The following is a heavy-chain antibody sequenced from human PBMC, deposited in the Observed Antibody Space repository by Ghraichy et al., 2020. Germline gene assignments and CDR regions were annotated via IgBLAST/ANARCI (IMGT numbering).Heavy chain of an antibody. J-gene: IGHJ6*02. V-gene: IGHV3-21*01. CDR2: ISSSSSYI. Sequence: LSLTCAASGFTFSSYSMNWVRQAPGKGLEWVSSISSSSSYIYYADSVKGRFTISRDNAKNSLYLQMNSLRAEDTAVYYCARTSITMSYYGMDVWGQGTTVTVSS. CDR1: GFTFSSYS. CDR3: ARTSITMSYYGMDV. D-gene: IGHD3-10*02.